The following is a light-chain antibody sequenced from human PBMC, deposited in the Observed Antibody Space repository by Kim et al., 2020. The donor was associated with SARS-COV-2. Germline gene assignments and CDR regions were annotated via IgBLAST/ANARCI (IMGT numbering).Light chain of an antibody. Sequence: VSPGESAPLTCRPSHRLTSRLAWYQQKPGRDPRLLIYGASTRATDIPARFSGSGSGTEFTLTISSLQSEDSAVYYCQQYNYWPLTFGGGTKVDIK. CDR3: QQYNYWPLT. V-gene: IGKV3-15*01. CDR2: GAS. CDR1: HRLTSR. J-gene: IGKJ4*01.